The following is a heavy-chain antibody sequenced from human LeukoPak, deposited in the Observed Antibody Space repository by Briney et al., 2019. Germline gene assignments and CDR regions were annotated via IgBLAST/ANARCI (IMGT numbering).Heavy chain of an antibody. CDR1: GFSFSSHW. CDR2: ISGSGGST. V-gene: IGHV3-23*01. CDR3: AKVVYSSSSGYYFDY. Sequence: PGGSLRLSCAASGFSFSSHWVHWVRQAPGKGLEWVSAISGSGGSTYYADSVKGRFTISRDNSKNTLYLQMNSLRAEDTAVYYCAKVVYSSSSGYYFDYWGQGTLVTVSS. D-gene: IGHD6-6*01. J-gene: IGHJ4*02.